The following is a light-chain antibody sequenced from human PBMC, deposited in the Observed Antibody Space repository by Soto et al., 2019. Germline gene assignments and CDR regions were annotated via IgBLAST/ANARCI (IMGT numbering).Light chain of an antibody. Sequence: DIQMTQSPSTLSASVGDRVTITCRASQGFDSRLAWYQQKPGKAPKLLMYKASTLESGVPSRFSRSGSGTQFTLSIGSLQPDDFATYYCQQYLFYPFTFGQGTKLEIK. V-gene: IGKV1-5*03. J-gene: IGKJ2*01. CDR1: QGFDSR. CDR2: KAS. CDR3: QQYLFYPFT.